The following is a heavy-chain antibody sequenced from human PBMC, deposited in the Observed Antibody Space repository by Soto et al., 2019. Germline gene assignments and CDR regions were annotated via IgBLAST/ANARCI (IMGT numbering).Heavy chain of an antibody. D-gene: IGHD5-12*01. CDR2: INHSGST. J-gene: IGHJ4*02. Sequence: PSETLSLTCAVYGGSFSGYYWSWIRQPPGKGLEWIGEINHSGSTNYNPSLKSRVTISVDTSKNQFSLKLSSVTAADTAVYYCARGRYDSGPIDYWGQGTLVTVSS. V-gene: IGHV4-34*01. CDR1: GGSFSGYY. CDR3: ARGRYDSGPIDY.